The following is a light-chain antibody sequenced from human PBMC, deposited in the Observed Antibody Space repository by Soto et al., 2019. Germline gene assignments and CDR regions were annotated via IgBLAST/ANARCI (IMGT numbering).Light chain of an antibody. V-gene: IGLV1-44*01. CDR2: TTN. Sequence: QSALTQPHSASGTPGQRVTISCSGSSSNIGTSSVHWFQQLPGTAPKLLISTTNQRPSGVPERFSGSKSGTSASLAISGLQSEDEADYYCAAWDDSLNGHVFGTGNKVTVL. J-gene: IGLJ1*01. CDR3: AAWDDSLNGHV. CDR1: SSNIGTSS.